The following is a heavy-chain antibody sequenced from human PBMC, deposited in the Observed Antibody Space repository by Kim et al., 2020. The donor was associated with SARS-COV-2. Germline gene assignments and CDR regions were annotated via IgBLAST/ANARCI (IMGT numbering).Heavy chain of an antibody. Sequence: ASVKVSCKASGYTFMSYGISWVRQAPGQGLEWMGWISTYKGDTNYAQKLLGRVTMTTDTSTSTAYMELRSLRSDDTAVYYCARDLYYDILTGHWNDAFDIWGQGTMVTVSS. J-gene: IGHJ3*02. CDR1: GYTFMSYG. D-gene: IGHD3-9*01. V-gene: IGHV1-18*01. CDR2: ISTYKGDT. CDR3: ARDLYYDILTGHWNDAFDI.